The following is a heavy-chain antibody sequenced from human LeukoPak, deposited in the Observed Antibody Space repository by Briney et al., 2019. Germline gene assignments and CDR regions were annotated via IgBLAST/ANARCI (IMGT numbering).Heavy chain of an antibody. CDR1: GGSISSGSYY. J-gene: IGHJ6*03. CDR3: ARLVVPAALDPPGYFYYMDV. V-gene: IGHV4-61*02. D-gene: IGHD2-2*01. CDR2: VYTSGST. Sequence: PSETLSLTCTVSGGSISSGSYYWSWIRQPAGKGLEWIGRVYTSGSTNHNPSLKSRVTMSIDTSKYQFSLRLSSVTAADTAVYYCARLVVPAALDPPGYFYYMDVWGKGTPVTISS.